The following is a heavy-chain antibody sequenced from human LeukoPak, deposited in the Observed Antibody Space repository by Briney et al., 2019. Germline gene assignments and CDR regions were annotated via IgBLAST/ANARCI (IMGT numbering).Heavy chain of an antibody. CDR1: GFTFSSYS. J-gene: IGHJ4*02. V-gene: IGHV3-21*01. D-gene: IGHD2-2*01. CDR2: ISSSSSYI. Sequence: GGYLRLSCVASGFTFSSYSMNWVRQAPGKGLEWVSSISSSSSYIYYADSVKGRFTISRDNAKNSLYLQMNSLRAEDTAVYYCARGDRDLYCSSTSCYPVLGGQGTLVTVSS. CDR3: ARGDRDLYCSSTSCYPVL.